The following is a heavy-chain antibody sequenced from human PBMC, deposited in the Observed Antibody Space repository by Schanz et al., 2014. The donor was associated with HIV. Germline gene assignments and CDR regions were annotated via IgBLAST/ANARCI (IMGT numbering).Heavy chain of an antibody. CDR3: VRETPSGVDYFDY. CDR2: ISAGSDDR. D-gene: IGHD3-10*01. CDR1: GFISDSYT. J-gene: IGHJ4*02. Sequence: EVQVVESGGGLVKPGGSLRLSCVVSGFISDSYTMNWVRQAPGKGLEWVSSISAGSDDRFYADSIKGRFTISRDNAKNSVFLQMNSLRVEDTAVYYCVRETPSGVDYFDYWGQGTLVTVAS. V-gene: IGHV3-21*06.